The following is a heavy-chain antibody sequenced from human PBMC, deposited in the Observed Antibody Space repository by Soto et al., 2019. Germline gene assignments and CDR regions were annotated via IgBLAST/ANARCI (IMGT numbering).Heavy chain of an antibody. J-gene: IGHJ4*02. CDR1: GFTFSSYA. CDR3: ATERIIMGNSNHLGGNFDY. Sequence: GGSLRLSCAASGFTFSSYAMSWVRQAPGKGLAWVSALSGSGGRTYYADSVKGLFSISSDNSKNTLYLQMNSQRDDDMAVYHCATERIIMGNSNHLGGNFDYWGQGTLITVSS. D-gene: IGHD4-4*01. V-gene: IGHV3-23*01. CDR2: LSGSGGRT.